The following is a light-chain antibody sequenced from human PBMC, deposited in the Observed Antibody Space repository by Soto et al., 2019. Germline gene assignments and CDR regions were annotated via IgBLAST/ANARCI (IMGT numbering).Light chain of an antibody. CDR1: QSVSSY. CDR2: GAS. CDR3: HQYYNWPT. Sequence: EIVLTQSPATLSLSPGERATLSCRASQSVSSYLAWYQQKPGQAPRLLIYGASTRATGVPVRFSGSGSGTEFTLAISSLQSDDSAVYYCHQYYNWPTFGQGTRLEIK. V-gene: IGKV3-15*01. J-gene: IGKJ5*01.